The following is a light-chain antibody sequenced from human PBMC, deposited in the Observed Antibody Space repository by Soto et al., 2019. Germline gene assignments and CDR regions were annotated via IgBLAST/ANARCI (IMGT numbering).Light chain of an antibody. CDR1: QTINSG. V-gene: IGKV3-20*01. J-gene: IGKJ2*01. CDR3: QQYGGSPYT. CDR2: GVS. Sequence: EIVLTQSPGTLSLSPGERATLSCRASQTINSGLAWYQHKRGQAPRLLIYGVSVRAIGIPDRFGGSGSGTDFTLTINRLEPEDFAVYFCQQYGGSPYTFGQGTKVEIK.